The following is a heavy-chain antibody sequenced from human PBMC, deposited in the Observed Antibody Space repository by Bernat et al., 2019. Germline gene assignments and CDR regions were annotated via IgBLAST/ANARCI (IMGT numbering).Heavy chain of an antibody. J-gene: IGHJ4*02. D-gene: IGHD2-15*01. CDR3: ARDEDSVVVVAATGSFDY. CDR1: GFTFSSYA. V-gene: IGHV3-30-3*01. Sequence: QVQLVESGGGVVQPGRSLRLSCAASGFTFSSYAMHWVRQAPGKGLEWVAVISYDGSNKYYADSVKGRFTISRDNSKNTLYLQMNSLRAEDTAVYYGARDEDSVVVVAATGSFDYWGQGTLVTVSS. CDR2: ISYDGSNK.